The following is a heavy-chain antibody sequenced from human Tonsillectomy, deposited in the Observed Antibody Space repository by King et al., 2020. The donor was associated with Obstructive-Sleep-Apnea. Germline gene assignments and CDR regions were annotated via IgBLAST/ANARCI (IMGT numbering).Heavy chain of an antibody. CDR3: ARHGPAYYYDSSGYYFYFDY. V-gene: IGHV4-59*08. Sequence: QLQESGPGLVKPSETLSLTCTVSGGSISSYYWSWIRQPPGKGLEWIGYIYYRGSTNYNPSLKSRVTITVEPSKNQFSLKLSSVTAADTAVYYCARHGPAYYYDSSGYYFYFDYWGQGTLVTVSS. D-gene: IGHD3-22*01. CDR2: IYYRGST. J-gene: IGHJ4*02. CDR1: GGSISSYY.